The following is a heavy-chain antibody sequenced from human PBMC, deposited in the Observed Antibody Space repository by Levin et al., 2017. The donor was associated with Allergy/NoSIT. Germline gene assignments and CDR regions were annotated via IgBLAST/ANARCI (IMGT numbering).Heavy chain of an antibody. CDR2: ISGSGGST. Sequence: GESLKISCAASGFTFSSYAMSWVRQAPGKGLEWVSAISGSGGSTYYADSVKGRFTISRDNSKNTLYLQMNSLRAEDTAVYYCAKDTQAGIAAAADAFDIWGQGTMVTVSS. D-gene: IGHD6-13*01. V-gene: IGHV3-23*01. CDR1: GFTFSSYA. CDR3: AKDTQAGIAAAADAFDI. J-gene: IGHJ3*02.